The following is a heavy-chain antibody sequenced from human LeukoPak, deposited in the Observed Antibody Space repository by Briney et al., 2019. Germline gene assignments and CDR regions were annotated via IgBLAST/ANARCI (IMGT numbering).Heavy chain of an antibody. Sequence: GGSLRLSCAASGFTFSSYSMNWDRQAPGKGLEWVSSISSSSSYIYYADSVKGRFTISRDNAKNSLYPQMNSLRAEDTAVYYCARDRGGDIAFDYWAQGTLATAPS. V-gene: IGHV3-21*01. CDR3: ARDRGGDIAFDY. CDR2: ISSSSSYI. D-gene: IGHD2-15*01. CDR1: GFTFSSYS. J-gene: IGHJ4*02.